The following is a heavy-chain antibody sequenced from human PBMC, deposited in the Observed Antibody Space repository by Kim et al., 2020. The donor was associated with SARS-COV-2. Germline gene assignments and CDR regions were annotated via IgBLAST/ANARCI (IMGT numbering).Heavy chain of an antibody. CDR2: IWYDGSKK. J-gene: IGHJ6*02. CDR1: GFTFSSYG. V-gene: IGHV3-33*01. D-gene: IGHD6-13*01. CDR3: ARDSSSSWYLGLGYYYYYGMDV. Sequence: GGSLRLSCAASGFTFSSYGMHWVRQAPGKGLEWVAVIWYDGSKKYYADSVKGRFTISRDNSKNTLYLQMNSLRAEDTAVYYCARDSSSSWYLGLGYYYYYGMDVWGQGTTVTVSS.